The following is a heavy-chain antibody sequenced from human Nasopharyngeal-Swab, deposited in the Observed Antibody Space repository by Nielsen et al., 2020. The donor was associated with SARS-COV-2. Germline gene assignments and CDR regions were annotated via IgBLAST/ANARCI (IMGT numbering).Heavy chain of an antibody. J-gene: IGHJ3*02. Sequence: GESLKISCATSGFTFSSYAMGWVRQAPGKGLEWVSVISGSGVSTYYGDSVKGRFAISRDNSKNRLYLQMNSLKVEDTAIYYCAKKGKQWLADDAFDTWGQGTLVSISS. CDR2: ISGSGVST. D-gene: IGHD6-19*01. CDR1: GFTFSSYA. CDR3: AKKGKQWLADDAFDT. V-gene: IGHV3-23*02.